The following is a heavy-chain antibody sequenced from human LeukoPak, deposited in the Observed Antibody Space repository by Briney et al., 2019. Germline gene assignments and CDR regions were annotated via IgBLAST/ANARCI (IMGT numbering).Heavy chain of an antibody. J-gene: IGHJ6*02. D-gene: IGHD3-22*01. CDR1: GFTFNNYG. CDR3: AKDGSPTSHTFYYDSSGYFYYYGMVV. CDR2: VSYDGSNK. V-gene: IGHV3-30*18. Sequence: GGSLRLSCAASGFTFNNYGMQWVRQAPGKGPEWVEVVSYDGSNKYYADSVKGRFTISRDNSKNTLYLQMNSLRAEDTAVYYCAKDGSPTSHTFYYDSSGYFYYYGMVVWGQGTTVTVSS.